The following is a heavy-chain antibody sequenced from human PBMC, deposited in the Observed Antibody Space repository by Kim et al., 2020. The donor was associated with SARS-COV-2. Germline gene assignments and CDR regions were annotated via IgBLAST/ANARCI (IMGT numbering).Heavy chain of an antibody. Sequence: GESLRLSCAASGLSVGRNYMSWVRHAPWRGLEWVSVIYDGDNTRYADSVKGRFTISRDSSRNTLYLQLNSLRAEDTALYYCARVFDTDPRRDFFDYWG. D-gene: IGHD2-21*01. CDR3: ARVFDTDPRRDFFDY. J-gene: IGHJ4*01. V-gene: IGHV3-53*01. CDR2: IYDGDNT. CDR1: GLSVGRNY.